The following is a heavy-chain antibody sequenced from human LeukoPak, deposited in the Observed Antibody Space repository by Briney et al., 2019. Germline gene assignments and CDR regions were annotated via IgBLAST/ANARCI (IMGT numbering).Heavy chain of an antibody. Sequence: GGSLRLSCAASGFTFSSYEMNWVRQAPGKGLEWVSYISSSGSTIYYADSVKGRFTISRDNAKNSPYLQMNSLRAEDTATYYCAKGQERTRIAARPSALDFWGQGTLVTVSS. V-gene: IGHV3-48*03. CDR2: ISSSGSTI. D-gene: IGHD6-6*01. J-gene: IGHJ4*02. CDR1: GFTFSSYE. CDR3: AKGQERTRIAARPSALDF.